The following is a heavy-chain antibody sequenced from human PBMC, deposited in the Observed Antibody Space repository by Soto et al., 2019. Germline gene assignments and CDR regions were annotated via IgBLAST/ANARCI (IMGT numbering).Heavy chain of an antibody. CDR2: ISAYNGNT. Sequence: ASVKVSCKASGYTFTSYGISWVRQAPGQGLEWMGWISAYNGNTNYAQKLQGRVTMTTDTSTSTAYMELRSLRSDDTAVYYCARGSVGYYYDSSAIPLDYWGQGTLVTVSS. V-gene: IGHV1-18*01. CDR1: GYTFTSYG. J-gene: IGHJ4*02. D-gene: IGHD3-22*01. CDR3: ARGSVGYYYDSSAIPLDY.